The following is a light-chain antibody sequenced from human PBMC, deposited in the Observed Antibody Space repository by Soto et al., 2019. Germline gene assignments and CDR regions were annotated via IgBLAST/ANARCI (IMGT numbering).Light chain of an antibody. CDR3: VLYMGRDTPYV. Sequence: QAVVTQEPSFSVSPGETVTLTCGLSSGSVSSSHHPSWYQQTPGQSPRTLIHDTNRRSSGVPDRFSGSIRENKAALTITGAQAGDESEYVCVLYMGRDTPYVFGSVTKLTVL. CDR2: DTN. CDR1: SGSVSSSHH. J-gene: IGLJ1*01. V-gene: IGLV8-61*01.